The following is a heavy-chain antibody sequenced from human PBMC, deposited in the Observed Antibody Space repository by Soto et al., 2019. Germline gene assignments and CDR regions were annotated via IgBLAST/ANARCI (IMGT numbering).Heavy chain of an antibody. Sequence: QVQLVQSGAEVKKPGSSVKVSCKASGGTFSSYTISWVRQAHGQGLEWMGRIIPILNIANYAQKFQGRVTITADKSTSTAYMGLSRLRSEDTAVYYCARFRGSYGLDVWGQGTTVTVSS. D-gene: IGHD3-10*01. J-gene: IGHJ6*02. CDR1: GGTFSSYT. CDR2: IIPILNIA. V-gene: IGHV1-69*02. CDR3: ARFRGSYGLDV.